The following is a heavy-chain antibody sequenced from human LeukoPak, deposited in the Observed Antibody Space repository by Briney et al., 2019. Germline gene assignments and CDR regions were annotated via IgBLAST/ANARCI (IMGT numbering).Heavy chain of an antibody. CDR1: GFTFDDYA. CDR2: ISWNSGSI. V-gene: IGHV3-9*03. Sequence: GRSLRLSCAASGFTFDDYAMHWVRQAPGKGLEWVSGISWNSGSIGYADSVKGRLTISRDNAKNSLYLQMNSLRAEDMALYYCAKDIGAYYYDSSGYYFDYWGQGTLVTVSS. D-gene: IGHD3-22*01. J-gene: IGHJ4*02. CDR3: AKDIGAYYYDSSGYYFDY.